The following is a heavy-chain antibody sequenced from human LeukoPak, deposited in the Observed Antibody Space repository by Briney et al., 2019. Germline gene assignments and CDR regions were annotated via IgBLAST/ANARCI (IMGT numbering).Heavy chain of an antibody. V-gene: IGHV4-34*01. CDR3: ARGGATMVRGVIGVWFDP. Sequence: SETLSLTCAVYGGSFSGYYWSWIRQPPGKGLEWIGEINHSGSTNYNPSLKSRVTISVDTSKNQFSLKLSSVTAADTAVYYCARGGATMVRGVIGVWFDPWGQGTLVTVSS. CDR2: INHSGST. D-gene: IGHD3-10*01. CDR1: GGSFSGYY. J-gene: IGHJ5*02.